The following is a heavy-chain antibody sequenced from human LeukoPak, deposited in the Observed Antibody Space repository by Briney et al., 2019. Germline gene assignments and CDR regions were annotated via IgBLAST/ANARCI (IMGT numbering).Heavy chain of an antibody. CDR2: INHSGST. J-gene: IGHJ3*02. V-gene: IGHV4-34*01. Sequence: SETLSLTCTVSGGSISSYYWSWIRQSPGKGLEWIGEINHSGSTNYNPSLKSRVTISVDTSKNQFSLKLSSVTAADTAVYYCARAPRYFDWVGAFDIWGQGTMVTVSS. CDR3: ARAPRYFDWVGAFDI. CDR1: GGSISSYY. D-gene: IGHD3-9*01.